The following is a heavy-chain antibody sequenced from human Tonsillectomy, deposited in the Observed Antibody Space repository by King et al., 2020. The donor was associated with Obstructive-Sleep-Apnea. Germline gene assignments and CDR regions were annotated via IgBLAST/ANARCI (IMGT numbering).Heavy chain of an antibody. Sequence: VQLVESGGGVVQPGRSLRLSCAATGFSFNAYAMHWVRQAPGKGLEWVAFIRYDGSDKYYADSVKGRFAVSRDNSKSTVFLQMNSLRAEDTAVYFCAKAHWARCSSDYYSGMDVWGQGTTVTVSS. D-gene: IGHD4/OR15-4a*01. CDR2: IRYDGSDK. CDR1: GFSFNAYA. V-gene: IGHV3-30*02. CDR3: AKAHWARCSSDYYSGMDV. J-gene: IGHJ6*02.